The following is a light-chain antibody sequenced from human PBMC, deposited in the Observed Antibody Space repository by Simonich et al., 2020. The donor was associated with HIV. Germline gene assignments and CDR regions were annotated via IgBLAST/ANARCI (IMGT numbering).Light chain of an antibody. Sequence: DIVMTQSPDSLAVSLGERATINCKSSQSVLYSSKNKNYLAWYHQKPGQPPKLLIYWASTRESGFPDRFSGSGSGTDFTLTISSLQAEDVAIYYCQQFYSAPLTFGGGTKVEIK. CDR1: QSVLYSSKNKNY. CDR2: WAS. V-gene: IGKV4-1*01. J-gene: IGKJ4*01. CDR3: QQFYSAPLT.